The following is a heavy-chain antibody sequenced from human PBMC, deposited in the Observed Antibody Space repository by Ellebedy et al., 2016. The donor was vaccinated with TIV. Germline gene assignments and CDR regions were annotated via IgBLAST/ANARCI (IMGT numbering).Heavy chain of an antibody. CDR2: LIPLFGRP. J-gene: IGHJ6*02. V-gene: IGHV1-69*06. D-gene: IGHD6-19*01. CDR3: AREPWDSSLSMDV. CDR1: GGTFSTDA. Sequence: AASVKVSCKASGGTFSTDAISWVRQAPGQGLEWMGGLIPLFGRPKYAKKFQGSVTISADTSTSTAYMELSSLRSEDTAVYYCAREPWDSSLSMDVWGPGTTVTVSS.